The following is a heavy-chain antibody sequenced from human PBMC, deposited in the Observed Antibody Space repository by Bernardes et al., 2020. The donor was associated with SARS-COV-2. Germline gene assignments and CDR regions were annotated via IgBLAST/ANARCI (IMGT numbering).Heavy chain of an antibody. V-gene: IGHV3-74*01. CDR3: VRGPSDGHGRFEY. CDR1: GFTFSSSW. Sequence: GGSLRLSCTASGFTFSSSWMHWVRQGPGTGLVWVSRINGDGSRTTYADSVKGRFTVSRDNAKNTLYLQMNSLGVDDTAVYYCVRGPSDGHGRFEYWGQGTLATISS. J-gene: IGHJ4*02. CDR2: INGDGSRT.